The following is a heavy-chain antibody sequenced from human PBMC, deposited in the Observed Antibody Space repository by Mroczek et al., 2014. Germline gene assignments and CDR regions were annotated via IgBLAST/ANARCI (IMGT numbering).Heavy chain of an antibody. CDR3: ARERITIFGVVTPHYYYYYMDV. Sequence: QVQLVESGGGVVQPGRSLRLSCAASGFTFSSYGMHWVRQAPGKGLEWVAVIWYDGSNKYYADSVKGRFTISRDNSKNTLYLQMNSLRAEDTAVYYCARERITIFGVVTPHYYYYYMDVWGKGTTVTVSS. J-gene: IGHJ6*03. D-gene: IGHD3-3*01. CDR2: IWYDGSNK. V-gene: IGHV3-33*01. CDR1: GFTFSSYG.